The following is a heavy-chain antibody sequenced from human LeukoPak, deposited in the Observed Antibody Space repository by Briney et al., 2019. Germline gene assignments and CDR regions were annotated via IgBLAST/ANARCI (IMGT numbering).Heavy chain of an antibody. J-gene: IGHJ4*02. Sequence: SETLSLTCTVSGGSISSYYWSWIRQPPGKGLEWIGYIYYSGSTNYNPSLKSRVTISADTSKNQFSLKLSSVTAADTAVYYCARGVYIAAAQYGFWGQGTLVTVSS. D-gene: IGHD6-13*01. CDR1: GGSISSYY. CDR2: IYYSGST. V-gene: IGHV4-59*01. CDR3: ARGVYIAAAQYGF.